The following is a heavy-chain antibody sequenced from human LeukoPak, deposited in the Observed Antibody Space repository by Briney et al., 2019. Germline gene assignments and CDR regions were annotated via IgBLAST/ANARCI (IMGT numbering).Heavy chain of an antibody. Sequence: SETLSLTCTVSGGSISSYYWSWIRQPPGKGLEWIGYIYYSGSTNYNPSLKSRVTISVDTSKNQFSLKLSSVTAADTAVYYCARDDSSSWSTFDYRGQGTLVTVSS. CDR2: IYYSGST. D-gene: IGHD6-13*01. V-gene: IGHV4-59*01. CDR3: ARDDSSSWSTFDY. CDR1: GGSISSYY. J-gene: IGHJ4*02.